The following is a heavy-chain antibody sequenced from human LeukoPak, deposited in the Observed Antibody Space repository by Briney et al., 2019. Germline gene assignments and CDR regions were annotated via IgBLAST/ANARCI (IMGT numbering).Heavy chain of an antibody. D-gene: IGHD3-22*01. Sequence: GASVKVSCKASGFTFTSSAMQWVRQPRGQRLEWIGWIVVGSGNTNHAQKFQERVTITRDMSTSTAYMELSSLRSEDTAVYYCAAGLGDDNSGYPSFDYWGQGTLVTVSS. V-gene: IGHV1-58*02. CDR2: IVVGSGNT. J-gene: IGHJ4*02. CDR1: GFTFTSSA. CDR3: AAGLGDDNSGYPSFDY.